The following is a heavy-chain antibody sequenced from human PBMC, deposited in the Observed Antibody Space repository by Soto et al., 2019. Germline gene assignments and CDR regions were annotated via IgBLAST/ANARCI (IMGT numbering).Heavy chain of an antibody. J-gene: IGHJ3*02. CDR1: GFTFSSYA. D-gene: IGHD1-7*01. CDR2: ISGSGGST. Sequence: GGSLRLSCAASGFTFSSYAMNWVRQAPGKGLEWVSAISGSGGSTYYADSVKGRFTISRDSSKNTLYLQMNSLRAEDTAVYYCAKGNSWSPALXLDIWGQGTMVTVSS. V-gene: IGHV3-23*01. CDR3: AKGNSWSPALXLDI.